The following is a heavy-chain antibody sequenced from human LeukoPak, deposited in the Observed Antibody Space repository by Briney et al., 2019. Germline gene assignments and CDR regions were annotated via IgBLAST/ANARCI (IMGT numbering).Heavy chain of an antibody. D-gene: IGHD3-22*01. CDR2: ISYDGSNK. Sequence: GGSLGLSCAASGFTFSSYAMHWVRQAPGKGLEWVAVISYDGSNKYYADSVKGRFTISRDNSKNTLYLQMNSLRAEDTAVYYCARGAYYYEDWGQGTLVTVSS. V-gene: IGHV3-30-3*01. CDR3: ARGAYYYED. J-gene: IGHJ4*02. CDR1: GFTFSSYA.